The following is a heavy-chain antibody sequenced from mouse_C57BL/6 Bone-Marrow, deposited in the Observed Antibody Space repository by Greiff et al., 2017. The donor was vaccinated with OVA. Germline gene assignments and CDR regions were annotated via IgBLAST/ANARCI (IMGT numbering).Heavy chain of an antibody. D-gene: IGHD2-3*01. Sequence: EVQLVESEGGLVQPGSSMKLSCTASGFTFSDYYMAWVRQVPEKGLEWVANINYDGSSTYYLDSLKSRFIISRDNAKNILYLQMSSLKSEDTATYYCARDDGPAWFAYWGQGTLVTVSA. CDR3: ARDDGPAWFAY. V-gene: IGHV5-16*01. J-gene: IGHJ3*01. CDR1: GFTFSDYY. CDR2: INYDGSST.